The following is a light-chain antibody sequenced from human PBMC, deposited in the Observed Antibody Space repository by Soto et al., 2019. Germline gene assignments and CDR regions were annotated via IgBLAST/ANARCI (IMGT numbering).Light chain of an antibody. CDR3: QQYNKWPLT. J-gene: IGKJ1*01. V-gene: IGKV3-15*01. CDR2: GAS. Sequence: EIVTTQSPDTLSVSPGERAPLSCRASQSVSIDLAWYQQTPGQAPRLLIYGASTRATGVPPTFSGSASGTEFTLTISSLQSEDFTVYYCQQYNKWPLTFGQGTKVDIK. CDR1: QSVSID.